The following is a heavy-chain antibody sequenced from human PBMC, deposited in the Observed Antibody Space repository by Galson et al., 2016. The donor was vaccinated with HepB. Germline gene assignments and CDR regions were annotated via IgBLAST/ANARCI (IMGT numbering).Heavy chain of an antibody. V-gene: IGHV1-8*01. CDR3: ARSIWGGDSDPYYYYGLDV. J-gene: IGHJ6*02. D-gene: IGHD2-21*02. Sequence: CKASGFTFGNYNIDWVRQAAGQGLEWVGWMNPNSGDTGSAQKVQGRVTMTRDTSMTTAYMELTSLTSEDTAVYYCARSIWGGDSDPYYYYGLDVWGQGTAVTVSS. CDR2: MNPNSGDT. CDR1: GFTFGNYN.